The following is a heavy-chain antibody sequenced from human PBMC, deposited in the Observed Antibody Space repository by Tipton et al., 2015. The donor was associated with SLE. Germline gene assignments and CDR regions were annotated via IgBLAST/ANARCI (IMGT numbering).Heavy chain of an antibody. CDR1: GGSISSFY. D-gene: IGHD2-15*01. V-gene: IGHV4-59*08. J-gene: IGHJ4*02. Sequence: TLSLTCTVSGGSISSFYWSWIRQPPGKGLEWIGYIYYSGSTNYNPSLKSRVTISEDTSKNQFSLKLSSVTAADTAVYYCAVGSGGYQAAFDYWGQGTLVTVSS. CDR2: IYYSGST. CDR3: AVGSGGYQAAFDY.